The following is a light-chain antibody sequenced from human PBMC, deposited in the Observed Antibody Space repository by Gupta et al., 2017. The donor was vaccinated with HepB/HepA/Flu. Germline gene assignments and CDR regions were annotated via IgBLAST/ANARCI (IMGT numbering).Light chain of an antibody. Sequence: EVLLTPSPGTMSLSPGERATRSCRASQSVRSSYLAWYQQKPGQAPRLLIYGASSRATGIPDRFSGSGSGTDFTLTISRLEPEDFAVYYCQQYGSSPLWTFGQGTKVEIK. CDR2: GAS. V-gene: IGKV3-20*01. J-gene: IGKJ1*01. CDR1: QSVRSSY. CDR3: QQYGSSPLWT.